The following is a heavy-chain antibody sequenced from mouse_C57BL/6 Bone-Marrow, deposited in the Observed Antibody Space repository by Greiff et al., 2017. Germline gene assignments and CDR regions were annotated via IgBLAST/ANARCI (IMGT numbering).Heavy chain of an antibody. D-gene: IGHD1-1*01. CDR2: IRNKANGYTT. J-gene: IGHJ2*01. V-gene: IGHV7-4*01. CDR3: VEALGYYGFDY. Sequence: EVQLVESGGGLVQPGASLRLSCAASGFTFTDYYMSWVRQPPGKAPEWLALIRNKANGYTTEYTASGKGRFTISRDNSQNVLYLQMSTLRDEDSANYDCVEALGYYGFDYWGQGTTLTVSS. CDR1: GFTFTDYY.